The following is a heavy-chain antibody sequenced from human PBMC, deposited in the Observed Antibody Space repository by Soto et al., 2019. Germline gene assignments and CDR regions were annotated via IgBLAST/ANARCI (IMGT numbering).Heavy chain of an antibody. V-gene: IGHV3-23*01. CDR1: KFTFSTYA. Sequence: EVQLLESGGGLVRPGGSLRLSCGGSKFTFSTYAMTWVRQAPGKGLEWVSGISVGGGITKYADSVKGRFTISRDNSKNTFYLQMNSLRAEDTAIYYCAKDPNGDYLGAFDSWGQGTLVTVSS. CDR2: ISVGGGIT. CDR3: AKDPNGDYLGAFDS. D-gene: IGHD4-17*01. J-gene: IGHJ4*02.